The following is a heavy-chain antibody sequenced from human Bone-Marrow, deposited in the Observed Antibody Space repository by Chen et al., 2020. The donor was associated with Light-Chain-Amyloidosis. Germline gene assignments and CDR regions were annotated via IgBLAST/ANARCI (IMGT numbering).Heavy chain of an antibody. V-gene: IGHV5-51*01. CDR2: IYPDDSDA. CDR1: GYTFPNYW. J-gene: IGHJ4*02. CDR3: AGRGDGYNFDY. D-gene: IGHD5-12*01. Sequence: EVQLEQSGPEVKKPGESLKISCKGSGYTFPNYWIGWVRQMPGKGLEWMGVIYPDDSDARYSPSFEGQVAISADKSITTAYLQGRSLKASDTAMYYCAGRGDGYNFDYWGQGTLVTVSS.